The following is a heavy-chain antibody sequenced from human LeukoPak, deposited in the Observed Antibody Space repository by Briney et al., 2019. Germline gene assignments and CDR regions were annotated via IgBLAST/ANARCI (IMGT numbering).Heavy chain of an antibody. CDR1: GFTFSSYA. Sequence: PGGSLRLSCAASGFTFSSYAMSWVRQAPGKGLEWVSAISGSGGSTYYADSVKGRFTISRDNSKNTLYLQMNSLRAEDTAVYYCARVQGARTYYFDYWGQGTLVTVSS. CDR3: ARVQGARTYYFDY. J-gene: IGHJ4*02. CDR2: ISGSGGST. V-gene: IGHV3-23*01. D-gene: IGHD1-26*01.